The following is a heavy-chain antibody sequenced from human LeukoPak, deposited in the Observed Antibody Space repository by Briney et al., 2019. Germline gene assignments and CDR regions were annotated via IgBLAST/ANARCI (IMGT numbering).Heavy chain of an antibody. V-gene: IGHV3-48*03. CDR1: GFTFSSYE. D-gene: IGHD3-10*02. J-gene: IGHJ6*04. CDR3: AELGITMIGGV. CDR2: ISSSGSTI. Sequence: GGSLRLSCAASGFTFSSYEMNWVRHAPRQGLEWVSYISSSGSTIYYADSVKGRFTISRDNAKNSLYLQMNSLRAEDTAVYYCAELGITMIGGVWGKGTTVTISS.